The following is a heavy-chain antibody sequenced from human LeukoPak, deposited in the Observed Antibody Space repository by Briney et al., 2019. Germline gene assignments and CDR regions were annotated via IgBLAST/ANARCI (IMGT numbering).Heavy chain of an antibody. CDR1: GYTFTSYG. V-gene: IGHV1-18*01. Sequence: GASVKVSYKASGYTFTSYGISWVRQAPGQGLEWMGWISAYNGNTNYAQKLQGRVTMTTDTSRSTAYMELRSLRSDDTAVYYCARGSYYAILTGFRTHRPFDYWGQGTLVTVSS. J-gene: IGHJ4*02. CDR2: ISAYNGNT. CDR3: ARGSYYAILTGFRTHRPFDY. D-gene: IGHD3-9*01.